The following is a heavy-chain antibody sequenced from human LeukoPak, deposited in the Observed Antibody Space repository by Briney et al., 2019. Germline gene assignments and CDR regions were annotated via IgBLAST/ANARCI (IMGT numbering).Heavy chain of an antibody. J-gene: IGHJ3*02. CDR2: IYYSGST. D-gene: IGHD3-22*01. CDR1: GGSISSGGYY. V-gene: IGHV4-31*03. Sequence: SETLSLTCTVSGGSISSGGYYWSWIRQHPGKGLEWIGYIYYSGSTYYNPSLKSRVTISVDRSKNQFSLKLSSVTAADTAVYYCARTRGYQEPDAFDIWGQGTMVTVSS. CDR3: ARTRGYQEPDAFDI.